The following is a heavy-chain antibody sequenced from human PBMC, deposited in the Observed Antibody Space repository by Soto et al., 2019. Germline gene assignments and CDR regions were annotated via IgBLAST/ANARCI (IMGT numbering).Heavy chain of an antibody. CDR2: INHSGST. CDR1: GGSFSGYY. J-gene: IGHJ3*02. Sequence: ASETLSLTCAVYGGSFSGYYWSWIRQPPGKGLEWIGEINHSGSTNYNPSLKSRVTISVDTSKNQFSLKLSSVTAADTAVYYCATDSGSATTFDAFDIWGQGTMVTVSS. CDR3: ATDSGSATTFDAFDI. V-gene: IGHV4-34*01. D-gene: IGHD5-12*01.